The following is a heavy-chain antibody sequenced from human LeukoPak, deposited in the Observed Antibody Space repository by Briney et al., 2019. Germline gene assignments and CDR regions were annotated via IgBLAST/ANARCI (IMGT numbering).Heavy chain of an antibody. CDR1: GFTFSSYA. V-gene: IGHV3-23*01. CDR2: ISGSGGST. J-gene: IGHJ3*02. CDR3: AKDMRDSYGFGAFDI. Sequence: GGSLRLSCAASGFTFSSYAMSWVRQAPGKGLEWVSAISGSGGSTYYADSVKGRFTISRDNAKNSLYLQMNSLRAEDTALYYCAKDMRDSYGFGAFDIWGQGTMVTVSS. D-gene: IGHD5-18*01.